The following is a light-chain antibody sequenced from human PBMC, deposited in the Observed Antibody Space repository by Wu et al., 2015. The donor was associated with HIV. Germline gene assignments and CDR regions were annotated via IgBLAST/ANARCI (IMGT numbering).Light chain of an antibody. Sequence: EIVMTQSPATLSVSPGERATLSCRASLDVGSTYLAWYQQKPGQAPRLLIFGASSRATGIPDRFSGSGSGTDFTLTISRLEPEDFAVYFCQQYGKSPWTFGRGTKVEVK. CDR3: QQYGKSPWT. J-gene: IGKJ1*01. V-gene: IGKV3-20*01. CDR2: GAS. CDR1: LDVGSTY.